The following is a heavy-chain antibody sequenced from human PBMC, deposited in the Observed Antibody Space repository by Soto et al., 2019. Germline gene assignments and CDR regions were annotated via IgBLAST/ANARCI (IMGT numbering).Heavy chain of an antibody. Sequence: PGGSLRLSCAASGFTFSSYSMNWVRQAPGKGLEWVSAISGSSSSIFYADSVKGRFTISRDNAKNSLYLQMNSLRAEDTAVYYCARTYPDYFDHWGQGTLVTVSS. CDR3: ARTYPDYFDH. D-gene: IGHD5-12*01. J-gene: IGHJ4*02. CDR1: GFTFSSYS. V-gene: IGHV3-21*01. CDR2: ISGSSSSI.